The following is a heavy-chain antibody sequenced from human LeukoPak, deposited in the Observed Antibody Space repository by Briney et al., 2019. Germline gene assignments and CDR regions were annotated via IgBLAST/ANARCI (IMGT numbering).Heavy chain of an antibody. Sequence: GGSLRLSCAPSGFTFAVYATHWVRHAPGKGLEWVSGMSWNSGSIGYADSVKGRFTISRDNAKNSLYLQMNSLRAEDTALYYCAKDILAYSSGWYYFDYWGQGTLVTVSS. CDR2: MSWNSGSI. V-gene: IGHV3-9*01. D-gene: IGHD6-19*01. CDR3: AKDILAYSSGWYYFDY. J-gene: IGHJ4*02. CDR1: GFTFAVYA.